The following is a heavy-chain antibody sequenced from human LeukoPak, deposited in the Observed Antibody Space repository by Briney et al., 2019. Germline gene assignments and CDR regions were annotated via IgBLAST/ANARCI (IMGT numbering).Heavy chain of an antibody. J-gene: IGHJ1*01. CDR3: VRVGYYDSSNYYAYFQH. CDR1: GFTFSSYS. CDR2: ISSSSSTI. V-gene: IGHV3-48*01. Sequence: GGSLRLSCAASGFTFSSYSMNWVRQAPGKGLEWVSYISSSSSTIYYADSVKGRFTISRDNAKNSLYLQMNSLRVEDTAVYYCVRVGYYDSSNYYAYFQHWGQGTLVTVSS. D-gene: IGHD3-22*01.